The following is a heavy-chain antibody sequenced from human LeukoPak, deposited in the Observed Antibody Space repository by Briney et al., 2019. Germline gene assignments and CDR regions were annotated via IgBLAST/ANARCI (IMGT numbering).Heavy chain of an antibody. Sequence: SETLSLTCTVSGGSISSYYWSWIRQPPGKGLEWIGYIYYSGSTNYNPSLKSRVTISVDTSKNQFSLKLSSVTAADTAVYYCARAFVVRGVISYYYGMVVWGQGTTVTVSS. CDR2: IYYSGST. CDR3: ARAFVVRGVISYYYGMVV. V-gene: IGHV4-59*01. J-gene: IGHJ6*02. D-gene: IGHD3-10*01. CDR1: GGSISSYY.